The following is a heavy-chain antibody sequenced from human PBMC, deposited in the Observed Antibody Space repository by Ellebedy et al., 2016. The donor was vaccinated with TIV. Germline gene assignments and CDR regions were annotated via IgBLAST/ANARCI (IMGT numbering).Heavy chain of an antibody. CDR2: IYYSGST. V-gene: IGHV4-39*07. CDR1: GGSISSSSYY. CDR3: AGSIAAAKDWNWFDP. Sequence: SETLSLXXTVSGGSISSSSYYWGWIRQPPGKGLEWIGSIYYSGSTYYNPSLKSRVTISVDTSKNQFSLKLSSVTAADTAVYYCAGSIAAAKDWNWFDPWGQGTLVTVSS. D-gene: IGHD6-13*01. J-gene: IGHJ5*02.